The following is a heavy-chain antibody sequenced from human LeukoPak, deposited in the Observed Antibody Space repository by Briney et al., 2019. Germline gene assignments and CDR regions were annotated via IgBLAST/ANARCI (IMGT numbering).Heavy chain of an antibody. CDR1: GFTFSDYY. CDR2: ISSSGSTI. Sequence: GGSLRLSCAASGFTFSDYYMSWIRQAPGKGLGWVSYISSSGSTIYYADSVKGRFTISRDNTKNSLYLQMNSLRAEDTAVYYCARDRSGGSCYDYWGQGTLVTVSS. D-gene: IGHD2-15*01. CDR3: ARDRSGGSCYDY. V-gene: IGHV3-11*01. J-gene: IGHJ4*02.